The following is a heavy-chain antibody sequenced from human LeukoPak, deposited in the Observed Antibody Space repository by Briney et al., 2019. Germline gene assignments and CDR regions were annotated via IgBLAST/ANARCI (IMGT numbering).Heavy chain of an antibody. CDR2: IYSDGVT. Sequence: GGSLRLSCAASGFIVNSYAMSWVRQAPGKGLAWVSLIYSDGVTQYADSVKGRFTISRDNSKNTLYLQMNSLRDEDTAVYFCARDRAEGKTWVEFDPWGQGTLVSVSS. V-gene: IGHV3-66*02. CDR3: ARDRAEGKTWVEFDP. CDR1: GFIVNSYA. J-gene: IGHJ5*02.